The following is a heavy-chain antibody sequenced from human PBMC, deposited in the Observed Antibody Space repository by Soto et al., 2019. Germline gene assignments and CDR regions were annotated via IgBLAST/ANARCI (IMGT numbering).Heavy chain of an antibody. D-gene: IGHD4-17*01. J-gene: IGHJ4*02. CDR1: GFTFRSYG. Sequence: QVQLVESGGGVVQPGRSLRLSCAASGFTFRSYGMHWVRQAPGKGLEWVAVIWYDGSNKYYADSVKGRFTISRDNSKNTLYLQMNSLRAEDTAVYYCARGLNDYGDYDLDYWGQGTLVTVSS. V-gene: IGHV3-33*01. CDR3: ARGLNDYGDYDLDY. CDR2: IWYDGSNK.